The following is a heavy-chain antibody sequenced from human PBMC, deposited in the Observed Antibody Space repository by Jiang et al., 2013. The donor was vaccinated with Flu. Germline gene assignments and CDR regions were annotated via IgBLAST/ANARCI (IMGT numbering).Heavy chain of an antibody. CDR1: GFSFSNSA. D-gene: IGHD5-18*01. J-gene: IGHJ4*02. CDR2: LTGSGGST. CDR3: AKGLYGYPLDY. Sequence: VQLVESGGGLVQPGGSLRLSCAASGFSFSNSAMSWVRQTPEKGLEWVSGLTGSGGSTYYADPVKGRFTISRDNSKNTLFLQMNSLRAEDAAVYFCAKGLYGYPLDYWGQGILITVSS. V-gene: IGHV3-23*04.